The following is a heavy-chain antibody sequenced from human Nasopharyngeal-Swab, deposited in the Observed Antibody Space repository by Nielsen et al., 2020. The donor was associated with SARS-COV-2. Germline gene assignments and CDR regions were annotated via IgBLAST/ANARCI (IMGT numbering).Heavy chain of an antibody. Sequence: ASVKVSCKASGYTFTSYDINWVRQATGQGLEWMGWMNPNSGNTGYAQKFQGRVTMTRNTSISTAYMELSSLRSEDTAVYYCARDGDVDTAMANWFDPWGQGTLVTVSS. D-gene: IGHD5-18*01. CDR3: ARDGDVDTAMANWFDP. V-gene: IGHV1-8*01. CDR1: GYTFTSYD. J-gene: IGHJ5*02. CDR2: MNPNSGNT.